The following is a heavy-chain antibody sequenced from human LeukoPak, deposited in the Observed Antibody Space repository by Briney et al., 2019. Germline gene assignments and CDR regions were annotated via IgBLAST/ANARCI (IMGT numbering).Heavy chain of an antibody. Sequence: PSETLSLTCTVSGGSISSYYWSWIRQPPGKGLEWIGYIYYGGSTNYNPSLKSRVTISVDTSKNQFSLKLSSVTAADTAVYYCASGVGSYGPYYYYYYMDVWGKGTTVTVSS. CDR1: GGSISSYY. V-gene: IGHV4-59*01. CDR3: ASGVGSYGPYYYYYYMDV. D-gene: IGHD5-18*01. J-gene: IGHJ6*03. CDR2: IYYGGST.